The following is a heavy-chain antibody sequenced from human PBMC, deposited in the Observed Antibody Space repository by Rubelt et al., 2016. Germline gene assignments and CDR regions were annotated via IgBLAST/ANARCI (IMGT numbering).Heavy chain of an antibody. D-gene: IGHD1-26*01. J-gene: IGHJ4*02. CDR1: GFNFRSYT. CDR2: ISSSSSTI. Sequence: ELQVVESGGGLVKPGGSLRLSCAASGFNFRSYTMNWVRQGPGKGLEWVSSISSSSSTIYSADSVKGRFTIPRDNAKNSLYLQMNSLRAEDTAVYYCARGVVGATGLDYWGQGTLVTVSS. V-gene: IGHV3-21*01. CDR3: ARGVVGATGLDY.